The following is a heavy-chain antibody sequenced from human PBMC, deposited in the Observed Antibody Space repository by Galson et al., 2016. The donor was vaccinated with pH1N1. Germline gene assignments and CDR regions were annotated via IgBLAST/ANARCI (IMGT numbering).Heavy chain of an antibody. V-gene: IGHV4-31*03. CDR2: IHYSGIT. CDR3: AAGWGWLVDY. J-gene: IGHJ4*02. Sequence: TLSLTCTVSGGSISSDGYYWTWVRQHPGKGLEWIGYIHYSGITYYNPSLNSRVSISADTSKNQFSLKLGSVTAADTALYYCAAGWGWLVDYWGQGTLVTVSS. D-gene: IGHD6-19*01. CDR1: GGSISSDGYY.